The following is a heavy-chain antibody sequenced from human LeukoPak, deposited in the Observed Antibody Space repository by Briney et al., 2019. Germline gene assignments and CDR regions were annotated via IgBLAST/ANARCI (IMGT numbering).Heavy chain of an antibody. CDR3: ARALLWFGELANYYYYMDV. V-gene: IGHV1-69*05. CDR1: GGTFSSYA. CDR2: IIPIFGTA. J-gene: IGHJ6*03. D-gene: IGHD3-10*01. Sequence: GASVKVSCKASGGTFSSYAISWVRQAPGQGLEWMGGIIPIFGTANYAQKFQGRVTITTDESTSTAYMELSSLRSEDTAVYYCARALLWFGELANYYYYMDVWGKGTTVTVSS.